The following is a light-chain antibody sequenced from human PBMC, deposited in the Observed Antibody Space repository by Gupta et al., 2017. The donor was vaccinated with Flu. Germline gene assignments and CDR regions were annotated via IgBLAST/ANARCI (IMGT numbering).Light chain of an antibody. J-gene: IGKJ5*01. Sequence: EIVMTQSPGTLSVSPGERATLSCRASQSVWSTLAWYQHKPGQAPRLLIYGASTRATGVPARVSGSGSGTEFTLTISSLQSEDFAVYYCQQYNDWPRITFGQGTRLEIK. V-gene: IGKV3-15*01. CDR2: GAS. CDR1: QSVWST. CDR3: QQYNDWPRIT.